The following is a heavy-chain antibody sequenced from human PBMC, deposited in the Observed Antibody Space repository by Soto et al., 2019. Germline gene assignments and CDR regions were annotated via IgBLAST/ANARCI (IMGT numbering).Heavy chain of an antibody. CDR1: GFTFSSYG. D-gene: IGHD3-10*01. J-gene: IGHJ4*02. Sequence: QVQLVESGGGVVQPGRSLRLSCAASGFTFSSYGLHWVRQAPGKGLEWVAVISYDGSTTYYADSVRGRFTIPRDNTKNTLYLQMISLRAEDTAVYYCAKDGSEDYWGQGTLVTVTS. CDR2: ISYDGSTT. CDR3: AKDGSEDY. V-gene: IGHV3-30*18.